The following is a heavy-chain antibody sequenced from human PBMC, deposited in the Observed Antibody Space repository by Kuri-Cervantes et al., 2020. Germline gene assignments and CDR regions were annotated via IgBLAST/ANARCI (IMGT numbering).Heavy chain of an antibody. CDR2: IYDSGST. CDR1: GGSISSYY. J-gene: IGHJ5*02. V-gene: IGHV4-59*01. Sequence: SETLSLTCPVSGGSISSYYWSWIRQPPGKGLEWIGYIYDSGSTNYDPSLKSRVTISVDTSKNQFSLKLSSVTAADPAVYYCARVRRVFSWFDPWGQGTLVTVSS. CDR3: ARVRRVFSWFDP.